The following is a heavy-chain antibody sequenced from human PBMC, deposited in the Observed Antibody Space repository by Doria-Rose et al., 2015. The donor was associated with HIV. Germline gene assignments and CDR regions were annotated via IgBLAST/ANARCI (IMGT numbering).Heavy chain of an antibody. Sequence: LEWVGFIRSKAYGGTTDYAASLKGRFTISRDDSNTIAYLQMNGLRTEDTAVYFCTRSYNNFWSGSYYDYWGQGTLVTVSS. CDR2: IRSKAYGGTT. V-gene: IGHV3-49*02. D-gene: IGHD3-3*01. CDR3: TRSYNNFWSGSYYDY. J-gene: IGHJ4*02.